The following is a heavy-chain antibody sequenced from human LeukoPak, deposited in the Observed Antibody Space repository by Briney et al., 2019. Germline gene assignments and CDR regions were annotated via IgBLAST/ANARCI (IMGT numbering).Heavy chain of an antibody. J-gene: IGHJ6*03. Sequence: ASVKVSCKASGYTFTSYDINWVRQATGQGLEWMVWMNPNSGNTGYAQKFQGRVTITRNTSISTAYMELSSLRSEDTAVYYCAREYSGYDGRYYYYYMDVWGKGTTVTVSS. V-gene: IGHV1-8*03. CDR3: AREYSGYDGRYYYYYMDV. CDR2: MNPNSGNT. D-gene: IGHD5-12*01. CDR1: GYTFTSYD.